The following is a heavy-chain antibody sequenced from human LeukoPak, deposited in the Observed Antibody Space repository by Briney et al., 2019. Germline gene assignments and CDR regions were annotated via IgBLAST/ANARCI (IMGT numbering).Heavy chain of an antibody. V-gene: IGHV1-69*04. CDR3: TRDPPRDSWEPSWDY. J-gene: IGHJ4*02. D-gene: IGHD1-26*01. CDR1: GYTFTNYA. Sequence: ASVKVSCKASGYTFTNYAMNWVRQAPGQGLEWMGRIVPALGLTNYAQKFQGRVTITADTSTNTAYVELTSLRSEDTGLYYCTRDPPRDSWEPSWDYWGQGTLITVSA. CDR2: IVPALGLT.